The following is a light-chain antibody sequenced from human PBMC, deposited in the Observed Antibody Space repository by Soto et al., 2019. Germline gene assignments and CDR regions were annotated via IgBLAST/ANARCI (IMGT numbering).Light chain of an antibody. CDR2: AAS. V-gene: IGKV3-20*01. Sequence: EIVLTQSPGTLSLSPGERATLSCRASQSVSSINLAWFQQEPGQAPRLLIYAASTRATGIPDRFSGSGSGTDFTLTISRLEPEDFAVYYCQQYGSPRYTFGRGTKLEIK. J-gene: IGKJ2*01. CDR3: QQYGSPRYT. CDR1: QSVSSIN.